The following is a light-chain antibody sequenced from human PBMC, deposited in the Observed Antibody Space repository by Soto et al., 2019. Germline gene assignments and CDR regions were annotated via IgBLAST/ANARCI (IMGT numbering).Light chain of an antibody. CDR2: SNN. CDR1: SSHVGSDI. CDR3: AAWDDSLRVNV. J-gene: IGLJ1*01. Sequence: QSVLTQPPSASGTPGQTITISCSGSSSHVGSDIVNWYQQLPRTAPKLLMYSNNQRPSGVPDRFSGSKSGTSASLAIGGLQSEDEADYYCAAWDDSLRVNVVGTGTKVTVL. V-gene: IGLV1-44*01.